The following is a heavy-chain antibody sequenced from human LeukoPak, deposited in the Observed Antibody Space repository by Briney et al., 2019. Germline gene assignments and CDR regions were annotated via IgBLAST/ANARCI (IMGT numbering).Heavy chain of an antibody. CDR3: TTGGKAYDFWSGYSHTFDY. D-gene: IGHD3-3*01. Sequence: GGSLRLSCAASGFTFSNAWMSWVRQAPGKGLEWVGRIKSKTDGGTTDYAAPVKGRFTISRDDSKNTLYLQMNSLKTEDTAVYYCTTGGKAYDFWSGYSHTFDYWGQGTLVTVSS. V-gene: IGHV3-15*01. CDR1: GFTFSNAW. J-gene: IGHJ4*02. CDR2: IKSKTDGGTT.